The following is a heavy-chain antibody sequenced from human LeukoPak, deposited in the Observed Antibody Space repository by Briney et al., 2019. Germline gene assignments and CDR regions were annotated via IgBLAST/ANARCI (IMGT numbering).Heavy chain of an antibody. Sequence: GGSLRLSCAASGFTFSSYAMSWVRQAPGKGLEWISSISGSVGNTNYADSVKGRFTISRDNPKNTLYLQMNSLRAEDTAIYFCAKFPQSVVGTTQFDFWGQGTLVTVSS. J-gene: IGHJ4*02. CDR1: GFTFSSYA. CDR2: ISGSVGNT. D-gene: IGHD2-15*01. CDR3: AKFPQSVVGTTQFDF. V-gene: IGHV3-23*01.